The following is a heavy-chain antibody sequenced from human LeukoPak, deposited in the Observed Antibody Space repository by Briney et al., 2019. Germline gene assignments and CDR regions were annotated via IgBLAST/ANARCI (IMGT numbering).Heavy chain of an antibody. V-gene: IGHV3-74*01. D-gene: IGHD3-10*01. CDR1: GFTFNNYW. Sequence: GGSLRLSCAVSGFTFNNYWIHWVRQAPGKGLVWVSQIDNDGSGTTYADSVKGRFTISRDNAKNTLYLQMNSLRAEDTAVYYCARGGYGTGPDYWGQGTLVTVSP. J-gene: IGHJ4*02. CDR3: ARGGYGTGPDY. CDR2: IDNDGSGT.